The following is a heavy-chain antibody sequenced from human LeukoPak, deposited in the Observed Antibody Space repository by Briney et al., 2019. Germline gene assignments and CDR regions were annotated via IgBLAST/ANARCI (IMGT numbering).Heavy chain of an antibody. Sequence: SETLSLTCTVSGGSISSYYWSWIRQPPGKRLEWIGYIYYSGSTNYNPSLKSRVTISVDTSKNQFSLKLSSVTAADTAVYYCARAHSGSYPFDYWGQGTLVTVSS. V-gene: IGHV4-59*01. J-gene: IGHJ4*02. D-gene: IGHD1-26*01. CDR1: GGSISSYY. CDR2: IYYSGST. CDR3: ARAHSGSYPFDY.